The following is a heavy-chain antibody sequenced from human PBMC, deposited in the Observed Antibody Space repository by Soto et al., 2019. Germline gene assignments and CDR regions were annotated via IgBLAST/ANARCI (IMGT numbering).Heavy chain of an antibody. CDR2: IYYSGST. CDR3: ARDLPGLMRYYGMDV. Sequence: QVQLQESGPGLVKPSQTLSLTCTVSGGSISSGGYYWSWIRQHPGKGLEWIGYIYYSGSTYYNPSLKSRVTISVDTSKNQFSLKLSSETAADTAVYYCARDLPGLMRYYGMDVWGQGTTVTVSS. D-gene: IGHD3-16*01. V-gene: IGHV4-31*03. CDR1: GGSISSGGYY. J-gene: IGHJ6*02.